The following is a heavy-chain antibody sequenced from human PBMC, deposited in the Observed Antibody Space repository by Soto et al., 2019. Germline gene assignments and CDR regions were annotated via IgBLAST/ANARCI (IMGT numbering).Heavy chain of an antibody. CDR1: GGTFSSYG. J-gene: IGHJ6*02. Sequence: QVQLVQSGAEVKKPGSSVKVSCKASGGTFSSYGISWVRQAPGQGLEWMEGIIPIFGTANYAQKFQGRVTITADESTSTAYMELSSLRSEDTAVYYCARDEEVGGSYGMDVWGQGTTVTVSS. V-gene: IGHV1-69*01. CDR3: ARDEEVGGSYGMDV. D-gene: IGHD1-26*01. CDR2: IIPIFGTA.